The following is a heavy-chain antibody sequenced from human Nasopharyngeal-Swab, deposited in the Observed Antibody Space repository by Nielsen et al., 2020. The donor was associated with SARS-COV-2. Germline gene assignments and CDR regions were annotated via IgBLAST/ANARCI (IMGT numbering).Heavy chain of an antibody. V-gene: IGHV1-2*02. D-gene: IGHD1-26*01. CDR3: ARDWVWELYYYYGMDV. Sequence: WARQAPGQGLEWMGWINPNSGGTNYAQKFQGRVTMTRDTSISTAYMELSRLRSDDTAVYYCARDWVWELYYYYGMDVWGQGTTVTVSS. J-gene: IGHJ6*02. CDR2: INPNSGGT.